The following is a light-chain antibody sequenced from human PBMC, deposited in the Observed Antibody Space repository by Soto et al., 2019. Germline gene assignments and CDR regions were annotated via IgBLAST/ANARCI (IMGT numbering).Light chain of an antibody. CDR1: QSISGW. CDR2: EAS. J-gene: IGKJ1*01. CDR3: QQYNSYPWT. V-gene: IGKV1-5*03. Sequence: DIQMTQSPSTLSASVGDRVTITCRASQSISGWLAWYQQKPGKAPTLLIYEASSLESGVQSRFSCSGSGTEFTFTISSLQPDDFATYYFQQYNSYPWTFGQGTKVEIK.